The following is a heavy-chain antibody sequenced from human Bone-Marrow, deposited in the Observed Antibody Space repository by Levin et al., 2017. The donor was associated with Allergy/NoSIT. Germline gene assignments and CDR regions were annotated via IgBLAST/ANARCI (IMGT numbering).Heavy chain of an antibody. D-gene: IGHD3-10*01. J-gene: IGHJ4*02. CDR2: IKTDGSET. CDR3: ARDLCLGSGTLDY. Sequence: GGSLRLSCAVAGFTFSSHWMHWVRQAPGQGLVWVARIKTDGSETNYADSVKGRFTISRDNARNTVFLQINSLKVDDTALYFCARDLCLGSGTLDYWGQGILVTVSS. CDR1: GFTFSSHW. V-gene: IGHV3-74*01.